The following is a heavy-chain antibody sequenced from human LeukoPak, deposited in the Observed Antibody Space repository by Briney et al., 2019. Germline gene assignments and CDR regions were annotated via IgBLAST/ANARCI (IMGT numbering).Heavy chain of an antibody. V-gene: IGHV3-23*01. CDR2: ISGSGTTA. Sequence: GGSLRLSCAASGFTFSTYTMSWVRQAPGKGLEWVSTISGSGTTAYYADSVKGRFAISRDNSKSTLWLQMNSLRADDTAIYYCARDVEARISAAGTFDYWGQGSLVTVSS. D-gene: IGHD6-13*01. CDR1: GFTFSTYT. J-gene: IGHJ4*02. CDR3: ARDVEARISAAGTFDY.